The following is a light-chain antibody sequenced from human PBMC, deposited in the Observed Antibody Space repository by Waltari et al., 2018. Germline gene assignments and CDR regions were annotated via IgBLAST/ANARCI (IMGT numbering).Light chain of an antibody. CDR3: QQYNRYSYT. CDR2: KAS. Sequence: DIQMTQSPFTLSASVGDRATSTCRASQSISSWLAWYQQKLGKAPKLLIYKASSLESEGPSRFSGSGSGTEFTLTISSLQPDDFATYYCQQYNRYSYTFGQGTKLEIK. V-gene: IGKV1-5*03. J-gene: IGKJ2*01. CDR1: QSISSW.